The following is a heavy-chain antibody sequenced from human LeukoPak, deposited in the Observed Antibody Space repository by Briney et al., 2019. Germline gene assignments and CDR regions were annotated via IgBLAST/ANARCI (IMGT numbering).Heavy chain of an antibody. CDR3: ARGLPLPGDGPFFDVFGFDY. Sequence: SETLSLTCTVSGGSISSSSYYWGWIRQPPGKGLEWIGSIYYSGSTNYNPSLKSRVTMSVDTSKNHFSLKLSSVTAADTAVYYCARGLPLPGDGPFFDVFGFDYWGQGTLVTVSS. CDR1: GGSISSSSYY. CDR2: IYYSGST. V-gene: IGHV4-39*02. D-gene: IGHD7-27*01. J-gene: IGHJ4*02.